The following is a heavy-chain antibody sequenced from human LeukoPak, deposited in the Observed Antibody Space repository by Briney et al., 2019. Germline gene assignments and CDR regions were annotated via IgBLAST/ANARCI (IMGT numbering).Heavy chain of an antibody. V-gene: IGHV3-74*01. CDR2: INSDGSRT. CDR3: ARATVLRYFDWLPYYFDY. J-gene: IGHJ4*02. D-gene: IGHD3-9*01. Sequence: GGSLRLSCAASGFTFSSYWMHWVRHAPGKGLVWVSRINSDGSRTRYADSVKGRFTISRDNAKNTLYLQMNSLRAEDTAVYYCARATVLRYFDWLPYYFDYWGQGTLVTVSS. CDR1: GFTFSSYW.